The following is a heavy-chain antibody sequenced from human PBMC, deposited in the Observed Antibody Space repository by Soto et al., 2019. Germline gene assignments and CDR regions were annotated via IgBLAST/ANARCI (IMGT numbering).Heavy chain of an antibody. Sequence: GGSLRLSCAASGFTFSSYGMHWVRQAPGKGLEWVAVIWYDGSNKYYADSVKGRFTISRANSKNTLYLQMNSLRAEDTAVYYCAREDGRRALIDYWGQGTLVTVSS. J-gene: IGHJ4*02. V-gene: IGHV3-33*01. CDR3: AREDGRRALIDY. D-gene: IGHD1-26*01. CDR1: GFTFSSYG. CDR2: IWYDGSNK.